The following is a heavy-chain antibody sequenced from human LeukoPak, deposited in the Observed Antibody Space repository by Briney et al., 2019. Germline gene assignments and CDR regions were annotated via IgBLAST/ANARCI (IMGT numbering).Heavy chain of an antibody. CDR3: AKRLTGCSSSSCYHP. CDR2: ISGSDERT. V-gene: IGHV3-23*01. Sequence: PGGSLRLSCAASGFTFNSYAMNWVRQAPEKGLEWVSGISGSDERTWYADSVKGRFTVSRDNSKNTWYLQMNSLRAEDTAVYYCAKRLTGCSSSSCYHPWGQGTLVTVSS. J-gene: IGHJ5*02. D-gene: IGHD2-2*01. CDR1: GFTFNSYA.